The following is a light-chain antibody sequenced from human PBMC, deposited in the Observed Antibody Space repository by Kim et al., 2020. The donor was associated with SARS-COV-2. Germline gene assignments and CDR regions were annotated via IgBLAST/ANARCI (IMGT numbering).Light chain of an antibody. CDR2: DTS. CDR3: QQRANWFT. J-gene: IGKJ2*01. Sequence: LDLTTGERAALTCRASENINSDLDRKQQQPGQAPRLRIYDTSNRAAGITARFSGSGSGTDFTLTISSPEPEDFAVYYGQQRANWFTFGQGTKLEL. V-gene: IGKV3-11*01. CDR1: ENINSD.